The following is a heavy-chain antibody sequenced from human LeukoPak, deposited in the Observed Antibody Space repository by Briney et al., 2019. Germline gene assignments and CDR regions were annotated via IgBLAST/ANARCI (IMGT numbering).Heavy chain of an antibody. J-gene: IGHJ6*02. Sequence: GASVKVSCKASGYTFTSYDINWVRQATGQGLEWMGWMNPNSGNTGYAQKFQGRVTMTRNTSISTAYMELSSLRSEDTAVYYCARSITIFGVVIRYNYGMDVWGQGTTVTVSS. CDR3: ARSITIFGVVIRYNYGMDV. CDR2: MNPNSGNT. CDR1: GYTFTSYD. D-gene: IGHD3-3*01. V-gene: IGHV1-8*01.